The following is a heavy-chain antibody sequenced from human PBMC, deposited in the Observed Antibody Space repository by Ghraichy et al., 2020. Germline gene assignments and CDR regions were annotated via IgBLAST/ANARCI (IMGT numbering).Heavy chain of an antibody. CDR1: GGSISSYY. J-gene: IGHJ4*02. V-gene: IGHV4-4*07. CDR3: ARVEGRSYCTNGVCYKSGFDY. D-gene: IGHD2-8*01. CDR2: IYTSGST. Sequence: SETLSLTCTVSGGSISSYYWSWIRQPAGKGLEWIGRIYTSGSTNYNPSLKSRVTMSVDTSKNQFSLKLSSVTAADTAVYYCARVEGRSYCTNGVCYKSGFDYWGQGTLVTVSS.